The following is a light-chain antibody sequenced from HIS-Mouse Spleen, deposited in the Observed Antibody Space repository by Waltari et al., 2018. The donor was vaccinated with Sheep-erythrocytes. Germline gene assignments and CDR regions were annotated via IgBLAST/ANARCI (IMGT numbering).Light chain of an antibody. CDR2: DVS. CDR3: CSYAGSYTWV. J-gene: IGLJ3*02. CDR1: SSDVGGYNH. V-gene: IGLV2-11*01. Sequence: QSALTQPRSVSGSPGQSVTISCTGTSSDVGGYNHVSWYQQHPGKAPKLMIYDVSKRPSGVPDRFSGSKSGNTASPTISGLQAEDEADYYCCSYAGSYTWVFGGGTKLTVL.